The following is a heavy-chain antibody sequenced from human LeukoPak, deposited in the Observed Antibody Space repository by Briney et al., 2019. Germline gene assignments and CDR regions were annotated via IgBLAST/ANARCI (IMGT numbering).Heavy chain of an antibody. CDR1: GGSISSGSYY. Sequence: SETLSLTCTVSGGSISSGSYYWSWIRQPAGKGLEWIGRIYTSGSTNYNPSLKSRVTMSVDTSKNQFSLKLSSVTAADTAVYYCAREGITYYYGSGKDYNWFDPWGQGTLVTVSS. CDR3: AREGITYYYGSGKDYNWFDP. J-gene: IGHJ5*02. D-gene: IGHD3-10*01. CDR2: IYTSGST. V-gene: IGHV4-61*02.